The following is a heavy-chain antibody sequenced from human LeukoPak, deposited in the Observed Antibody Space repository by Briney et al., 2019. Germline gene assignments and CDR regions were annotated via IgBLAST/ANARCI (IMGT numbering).Heavy chain of an antibody. V-gene: IGHV4-39*01. D-gene: IGHD1-26*01. CDR1: SGSISSTHHY. J-gene: IGHJ4*02. CDR2: IYYSGNT. Sequence: SERVSLTCTVSSGSISSTHHYWAWIRQPPGKGLEWIGNIYYSGNTYYNPSLKSRVTISVDTSEYRFSLRLTSVTAADTAVYYCARQLTASYEHDCWGQRRLVSVSS. CDR3: ARQLTASYEHDC.